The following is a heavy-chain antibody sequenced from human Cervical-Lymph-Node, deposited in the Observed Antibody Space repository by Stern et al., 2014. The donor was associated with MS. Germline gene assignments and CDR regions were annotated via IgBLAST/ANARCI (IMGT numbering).Heavy chain of an antibody. CDR1: GYTFSKNW. CDR2: IYPDDSDT. Sequence: MQLVQSGAEVKKPRDSLKISCKGSGYTFSKNWIAWVRQRPGKGLEWMGIIYPDDSDTRYSPSFQGRVPMSADKASNPASLEWNSLKPPDPAIYYWASPPPRRNSNDPNFGLDVWGQGTTVTVSS. V-gene: IGHV5-51*03. CDR3: ASPPPRRNSNDPNFGLDV. J-gene: IGHJ6*02. D-gene: IGHD1-1*01.